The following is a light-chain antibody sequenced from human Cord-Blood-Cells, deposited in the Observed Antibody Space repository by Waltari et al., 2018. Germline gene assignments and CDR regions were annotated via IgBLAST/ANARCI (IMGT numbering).Light chain of an antibody. CDR1: QSVSSSY. CDR3: QQYGSSSWT. J-gene: IGKJ1*01. Sequence: ELVSTQSPATLSLSPGERATLSCRARQSVSSSYLAWYQQKPGQAPRLLIYGASNRATGIPDRCSGCGSGTDFTLTMKRLEPEDFAVYDCQQYGSSSWTFGQVTKVELE. CDR2: GAS. V-gene: IGKV3-20*01.